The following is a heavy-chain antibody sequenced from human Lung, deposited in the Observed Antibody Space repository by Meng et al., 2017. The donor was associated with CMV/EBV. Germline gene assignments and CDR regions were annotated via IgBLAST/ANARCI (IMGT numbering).Heavy chain of an antibody. J-gene: IGHJ6*02. Sequence: GISWVRQDPGQGLEWMGWISAYNGNTNYAQKLQGRVTMTTDTSTSTAYMELRSLRSDDTAVYYCARGRARPTHYDFWSGYYPWGMDVWGQGTTVTVSS. CDR2: ISAYNGNT. CDR3: ARGRARPTHYDFWSGYYPWGMDV. V-gene: IGHV1-18*01. D-gene: IGHD3-3*01. CDR1: G.